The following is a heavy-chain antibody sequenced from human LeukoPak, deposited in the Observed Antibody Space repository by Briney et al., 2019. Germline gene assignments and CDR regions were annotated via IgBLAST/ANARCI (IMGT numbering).Heavy chain of an antibody. CDR1: GGSISSYY. CDR2: IYYSGST. V-gene: IGHV4-59*01. D-gene: IGHD6-13*01. J-gene: IGHJ4*02. Sequence: SETLSLTCTVSGGSISSYYWSWIRQPPGKGLEWIGYIYYSGSTNYNPSLKIRVTISVDTSKNQFSLKLSSVTAADTAVYYCARGILAAAGRIWDYWGQGTLVTVSS. CDR3: ARGILAAAGRIWDY.